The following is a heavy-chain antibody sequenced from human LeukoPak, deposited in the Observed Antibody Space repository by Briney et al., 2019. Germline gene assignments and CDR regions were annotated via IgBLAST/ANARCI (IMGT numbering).Heavy chain of an antibody. V-gene: IGHV3-48*04. CDR3: ARDRGYYDSSGYYYTFDY. CDR2: ISSSSSTI. J-gene: IGHJ4*02. CDR1: GFTFSSYS. Sequence: AGRSLRLSCAAPGFTFSSYSMNWVRQAPGKGLEWVSYISSSSSTIYYADSVKGRFTISRDNAKNSLYLQMNSLRAEDTAVYYCARDRGYYDSSGYYYTFDYWGQGTLVTVSS. D-gene: IGHD3-22*01.